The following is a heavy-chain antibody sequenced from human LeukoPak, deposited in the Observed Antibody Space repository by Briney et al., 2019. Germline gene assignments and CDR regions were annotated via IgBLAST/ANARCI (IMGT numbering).Heavy chain of an antibody. CDR1: GYTLTELS. V-gene: IGHV1-24*01. J-gene: IGHJ4*02. Sequence: ASVKVSCKVSGYTLTELSIHWVRQAPGNRLGWRGGFYPEDGETIYAQKFQGRVTMAEDTSTDTAYMELSSLRSEDTAVYYCATDHGDSVFAYWGQGTLVTVSS. CDR3: ATDHGDSVFAY. CDR2: FYPEDGET. D-gene: IGHD4-17*01.